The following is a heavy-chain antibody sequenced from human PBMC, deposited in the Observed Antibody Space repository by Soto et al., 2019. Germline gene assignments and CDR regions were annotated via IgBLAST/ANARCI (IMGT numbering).Heavy chain of an antibody. CDR3: ASGRALDY. CDR2: INQDGGVQ. J-gene: IGHJ4*02. CDR1: GFTFRSYW. V-gene: IGHV3-7*01. Sequence: EVQLEESGGGLVQPGGSLRLSCAASGFTFRSYWMTWLRQAPGKGLEWVANINQDGGVQFYADSVKGRFTISRDNAKNSVYLQMNSLRVEDTAVFYCASGRALDYWGQGTLVNVSS. D-gene: IGHD1-26*01.